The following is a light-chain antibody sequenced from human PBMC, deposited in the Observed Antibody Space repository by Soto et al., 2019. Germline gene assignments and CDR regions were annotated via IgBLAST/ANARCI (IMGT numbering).Light chain of an antibody. CDR2: AAS. Sequence: IQMTQSPSSLSASVGDRVAITCRASQGINTYLAWYQQKPGKVPKLLIDAASTLQSGVPSRFSGSGTGTDFTLTISSLQPEDVATYYCQSYYNAPPWTFGQGTKVDIK. J-gene: IGKJ1*01. CDR1: QGINTY. CDR3: QSYYNAPPWT. V-gene: IGKV1-27*01.